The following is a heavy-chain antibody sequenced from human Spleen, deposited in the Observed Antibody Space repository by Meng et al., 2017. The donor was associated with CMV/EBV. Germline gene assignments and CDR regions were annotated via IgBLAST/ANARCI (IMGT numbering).Heavy chain of an antibody. CDR3: AKDDSAYFDFRSGYSTPPDY. V-gene: IGHV3-30*02. D-gene: IGHD3-3*01. Sequence: SVGRQWVSQAPGKGLEWVALIRYDRSNKYYVDSVKGRFTIARDNYKNMLYLQMNSLRVADTAVYYCAKDDSAYFDFRSGYSTPPDYWGQGTLVTVSS. CDR2: IRYDRSNK. CDR1: SVG. J-gene: IGHJ4*02.